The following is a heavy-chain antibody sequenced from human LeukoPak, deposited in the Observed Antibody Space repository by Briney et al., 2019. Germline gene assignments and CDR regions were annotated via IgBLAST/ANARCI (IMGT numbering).Heavy chain of an antibody. D-gene: IGHD3-9*01. CDR3: ARDDDWAFDC. CDR1: GFTFTSYS. J-gene: IGHJ4*02. V-gene: IGHV3-48*02. Sequence: GGSLRLSCAASGFTFTSYSMNWVRQAPGKGLERVSNLRDGGTTTLYADSVRGRFSVSGDESKNSLYLQMNSLRDEDTAVYYCARDDDWAFDCWGQGTLVTVAP. CDR2: LRDGGTTT.